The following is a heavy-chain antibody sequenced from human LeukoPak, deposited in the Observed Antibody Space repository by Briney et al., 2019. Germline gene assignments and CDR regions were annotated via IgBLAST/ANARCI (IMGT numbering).Heavy chain of an antibody. CDR3: AKGTVHSLGGDAFDI. CDR1: GFTFDDYA. J-gene: IGHJ3*02. V-gene: IGHV3-9*03. CDR2: ISWNSGSI. D-gene: IGHD3-16*01. Sequence: GGSLRLSCAASGFTFDDYAMHWVRQAPGKGLEWVSGISWNSGSIGYADSAKGRFTISRDNAKNSLYLQMNSLRAEDMALYYCAKGTVHSLGGDAFDIWGQGTMVTVSS.